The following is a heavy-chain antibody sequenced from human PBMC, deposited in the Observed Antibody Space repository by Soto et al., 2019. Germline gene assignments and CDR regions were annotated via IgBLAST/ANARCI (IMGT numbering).Heavy chain of an antibody. V-gene: IGHV1-3*01. CDR1: GYTFTSYA. CDR3: NRGGYFSGGSCEDYYYYGMDV. Sequence: ASVKVSCKASGYTFTSYAMHWVRQAPGQRLEWMGWINAGNGNTKYSQKFQGRVTITRDTSASTAYMELSSLRSEDTAVYYCNRGGYFSGGSCEDYYYYGMDVWGQGTMVTVSS. CDR2: INAGNGNT. D-gene: IGHD2-15*01. J-gene: IGHJ6*02.